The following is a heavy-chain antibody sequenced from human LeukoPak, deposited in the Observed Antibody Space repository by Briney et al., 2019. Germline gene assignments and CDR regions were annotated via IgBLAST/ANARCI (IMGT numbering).Heavy chain of an antibody. D-gene: IGHD5-18*01. CDR1: GGTFSSYA. Sequence: ASVKVSCKASGGTFSSYAISWVRQAPGQGLEWMGGIIPIFGTVNYAQKFQGRVTITADESTSTAYMELSSLRSEDTAVYYCARTHSYPYYYMDVWGKGTTVTISS. CDR2: IIPIFGTV. CDR3: ARTHSYPYYYMDV. J-gene: IGHJ6*03. V-gene: IGHV1-69*13.